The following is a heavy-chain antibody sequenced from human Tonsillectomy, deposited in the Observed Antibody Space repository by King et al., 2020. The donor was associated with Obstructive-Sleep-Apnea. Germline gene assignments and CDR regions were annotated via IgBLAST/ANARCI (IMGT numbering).Heavy chain of an antibody. V-gene: IGHV3-7*03. J-gene: IGHJ5*02. CDR1: GFTFSSYW. CDR2: IKYDGSDV. D-gene: IGHD2-21*01. CDR3: ARDHIYTWGAFDP. Sequence: QLVQSGGDLVQPGGSLRLSCAASGFTFSSYWMTWVRQAPGRGLEWLGNIKYDGSDVSYPDSVKGRFTISRDNTKNSLYLQMYSLTVEDTAVYYCARDHIYTWGAFDPWGQGTLVTVSS.